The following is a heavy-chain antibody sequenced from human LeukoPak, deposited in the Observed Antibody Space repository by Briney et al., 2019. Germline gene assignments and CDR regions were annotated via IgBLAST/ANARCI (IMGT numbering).Heavy chain of an antibody. Sequence: GGSLRLSCAASGFTFRSYDMHWVRQATGKGLEWVSGIGTAGEIYYPGSVKGRFTISRDNAKNSLYLQMNSLRAEDTAVYYCARDFYDSSGYYWTEYFQHWGQGTLVTVSS. D-gene: IGHD3-22*01. J-gene: IGHJ1*01. CDR2: IGTAGEI. CDR3: ARDFYDSSGYYWTEYFQH. CDR1: GFTFRSYD. V-gene: IGHV3-13*01.